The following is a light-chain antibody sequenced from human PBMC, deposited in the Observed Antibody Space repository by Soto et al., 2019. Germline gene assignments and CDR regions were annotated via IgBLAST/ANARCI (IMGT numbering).Light chain of an antibody. V-gene: IGKV3D-15*01. J-gene: IGKJ4*01. CDR3: QQYHNWPPLT. CDR2: GAS. CDR1: RTVSSN. Sequence: EIVMTQSPATLSVSPGERATLSCRASRTVSSNLAWYQQKPGQAPRLLVYGASTRATGIPARFSGSGSGTDFTLTISSLPSEDFAVYYCQQYHNWPPLTFGGGTKVEIK.